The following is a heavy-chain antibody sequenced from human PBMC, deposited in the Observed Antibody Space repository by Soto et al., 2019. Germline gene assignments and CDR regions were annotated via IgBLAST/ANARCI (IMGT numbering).Heavy chain of an antibody. CDR2: ISGSGGST. CDR1: GLTFSDYT. J-gene: IGHJ6*02. CDR3: AKVSQWDRNYYYGMDV. Sequence: PGGSLRLSCAAFGLTFSDYTMNWVRQAPGKGLEWVSGISGSGGSTYYADSVKGRFTISRDNSKNTLYLQMNSLRAEDTAVYYCAKVSQWDRNYYYGMDVWDQGTTVTVSS. D-gene: IGHD1-26*01. V-gene: IGHV3-23*01.